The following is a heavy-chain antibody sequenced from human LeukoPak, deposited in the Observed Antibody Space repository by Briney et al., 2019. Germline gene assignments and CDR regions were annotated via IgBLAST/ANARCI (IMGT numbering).Heavy chain of an antibody. CDR1: GGSISSSNW. CDR2: IYHSGST. Sequence: SETLSLTCAVSGGSISSSNWWSWVRQPPGKGLEWIGEIYHSGSTNYNPSLKSRVTISVDTSKNQFSLKLSSVTAADTAVYYCARSSAAAGIVWKYYFDYWGQGTLVTVSS. CDR3: ARSSAAAGIVWKYYFDY. D-gene: IGHD6-13*01. V-gene: IGHV4-4*02. J-gene: IGHJ4*02.